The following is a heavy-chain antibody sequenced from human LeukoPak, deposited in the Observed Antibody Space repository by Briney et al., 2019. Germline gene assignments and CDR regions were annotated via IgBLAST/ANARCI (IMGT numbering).Heavy chain of an antibody. D-gene: IGHD3-22*01. CDR2: INPNSGGT. J-gene: IGHJ5*02. CDR1: GYTFTGYY. V-gene: IGHV1-2*02. CDR3: ARPTYYYDSSGYLTDLNWFDP. Sequence: GASVKVSCKASGYTFTGYYMHWVRQAPGQGLEWMGWINPNSGGTNYAQKFQGRVTMTRDTSFSTAYMELSRLRSDDTAVYYCARPTYYYDSSGYLTDLNWFDPWGQGTLVTVSS.